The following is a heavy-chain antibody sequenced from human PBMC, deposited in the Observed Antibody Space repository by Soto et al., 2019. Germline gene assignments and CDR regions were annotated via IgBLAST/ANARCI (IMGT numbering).Heavy chain of an antibody. Sequence: SETLSLTCAVSGGSISSGGYSWSWIRQPPGKGLEWIGYIYHSGSTNYNPSLKSRVTISIDTSRNQFSLKLRSVTAADTAIYYCARHKGHYYYMDVWGKGTTVTVSS. J-gene: IGHJ6*03. V-gene: IGHV4-30-2*01. CDR1: GGSISSGGYS. CDR3: ARHKGHYYYMDV. CDR2: IYHSGST.